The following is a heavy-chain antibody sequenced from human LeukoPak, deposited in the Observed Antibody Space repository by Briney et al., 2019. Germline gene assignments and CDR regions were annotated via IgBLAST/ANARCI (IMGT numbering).Heavy chain of an antibody. Sequence: GGSLRLSCAASGFTFSNYGMHWVRQAPGKGLEWVPYIWHDGSDMSYADSVKGRFTISRDNAKNSLFLQMNSLRPEDTALYYCVRDKAPRYNGYDWDLDNWGQGTLVIVSS. CDR1: GFTFSNYG. CDR2: IWHDGSDM. V-gene: IGHV3-30*02. D-gene: IGHD5-12*01. CDR3: VRDKAPRYNGYDWDLDN. J-gene: IGHJ4*02.